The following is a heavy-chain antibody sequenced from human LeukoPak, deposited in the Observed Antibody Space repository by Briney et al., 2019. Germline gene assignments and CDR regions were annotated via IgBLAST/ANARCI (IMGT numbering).Heavy chain of an antibody. CDR1: GFTVSSNY. CDR2: IYSGGST. Sequence: GGSLRLSCAASGFTVSSNYMSWVRQAPGKGLEWVSVIYSGGSTYYADSVKGRFTISRDNSKNTLYLQMNSLRAEDTAVYYCARGRHYDILTGYYNDYWGQGTLVTVSS. V-gene: IGHV3-53*01. D-gene: IGHD3-9*01. CDR3: ARGRHYDILTGYYNDY. J-gene: IGHJ4*02.